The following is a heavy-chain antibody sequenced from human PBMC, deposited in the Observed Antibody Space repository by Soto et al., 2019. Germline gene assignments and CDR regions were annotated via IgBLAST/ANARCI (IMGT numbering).Heavy chain of an antibody. CDR1: GGSISSGDYY. D-gene: IGHD3-22*01. V-gene: IGHV4-61*05. CDR3: ARPLYYYDSSGYPDWYFDL. Sequence: ASETLSLTCTVSGGSISSGDYYWSWIRQPPGKGLEWIGYIYYSGTTNYNPSLKSRVTMSVDKSNNQFSLKLSSVTAADTAVYYCARPLYYYDSSGYPDWYFDLWGRGTLVTVSS. CDR2: IYYSGTT. J-gene: IGHJ2*01.